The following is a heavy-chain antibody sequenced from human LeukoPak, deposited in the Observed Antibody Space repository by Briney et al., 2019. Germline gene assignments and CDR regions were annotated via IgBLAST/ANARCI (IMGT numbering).Heavy chain of an antibody. CDR3: ARESDSSGDHNFDY. CDR1: GYTFTGYY. J-gene: IGHJ4*02. V-gene: IGHV1-2*02. Sequence: GASVKVSCKASGYTFTGYYMHWVRQDPGQGLEWMGWINPNSGGTNYAQKFQGRVTMTRDTSISTAYMELSRLRSDDTAVYYCARESDSSGDHNFDYWGQGTLVTVSS. D-gene: IGHD3-22*01. CDR2: INPNSGGT.